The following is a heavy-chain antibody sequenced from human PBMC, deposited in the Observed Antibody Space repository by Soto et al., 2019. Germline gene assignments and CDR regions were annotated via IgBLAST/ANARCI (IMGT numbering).Heavy chain of an antibody. Sequence: PGGSLRLCCAASGFTFSSYAMSWVRQAPGKGLEWVSAISGSGGSTYYADSVKGRFTISRDNSKNTLYLQMNSLRAEDTAVYYCAKETGYSSSWEKIDYWGQGTLVTVSS. V-gene: IGHV3-23*01. D-gene: IGHD6-13*01. J-gene: IGHJ4*02. CDR1: GFTFSSYA. CDR2: ISGSGGST. CDR3: AKETGYSSSWEKIDY.